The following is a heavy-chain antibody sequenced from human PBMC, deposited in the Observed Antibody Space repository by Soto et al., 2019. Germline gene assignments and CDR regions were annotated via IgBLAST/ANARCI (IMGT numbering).Heavy chain of an antibody. V-gene: IGHV1-3*01. CDR3: ARDTGDGTYDF. CDR2: INAGYGNT. J-gene: IGHJ4*02. D-gene: IGHD7-27*01. CDR1: GYTFSSYA. Sequence: ASVKVSCKASGYTFSSYAMHWVRQAPGQRLEWMGWINAGYGNTKSSQKFQDRVTISRDTSASTAYMELTSLRSEDTAVYYCARDTGDGTYDFWGQGTLVTVSS.